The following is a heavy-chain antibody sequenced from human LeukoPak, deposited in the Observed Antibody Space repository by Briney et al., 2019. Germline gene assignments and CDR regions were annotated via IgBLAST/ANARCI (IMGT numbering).Heavy chain of an antibody. CDR3: ARENLPYYDFWSGSAYYYYGMDV. V-gene: IGHV4-34*01. Sequence: SETLSLTCTVSGGSISSYYWSWIRQSPGKGLEWIGEINHSGSTNYHPSLASRLTISVDTSKNQFSLNLTSVTAEDTAVYYCARENLPYYDFWSGSAYYYYGMDVWGQGTTVTVSS. D-gene: IGHD3-3*01. CDR2: INHSGST. J-gene: IGHJ6*02. CDR1: GGSISSYY.